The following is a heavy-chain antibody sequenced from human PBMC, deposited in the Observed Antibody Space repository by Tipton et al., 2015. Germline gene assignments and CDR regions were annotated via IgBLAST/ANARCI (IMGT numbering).Heavy chain of an antibody. V-gene: IGHV6-1*01. CDR3: ARMETGGYNYGPLDS. J-gene: IGHJ4*02. CDR2: TFYRSKWFY. D-gene: IGHD3-10*01. Sequence: QLVQSGAEVKPSQTLSLTCDISGDTVSSKSAAWNWIRQSPSRGLEWLGRTFYRSKWFYDYAVSAKSRISINPDTSRNQFSLQLNSVTPEDTAVYYCARMETGGYNYGPLDSWGQGTLVTVSS. CDR1: GDTVSSKSAA.